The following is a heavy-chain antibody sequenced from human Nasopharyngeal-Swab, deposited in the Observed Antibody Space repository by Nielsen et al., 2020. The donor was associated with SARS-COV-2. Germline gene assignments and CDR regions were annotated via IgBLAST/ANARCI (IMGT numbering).Heavy chain of an antibody. Sequence: GESLKISCAASGFAVSSKYMSWVRQAPGKGLEWVSVIYSGGTTDYADSVKGRFTISRDSPKNMLYLQLKSLRAEDTAVYYCASGHSSTPDNWGQGTLVTVSS. CDR3: ASGHSSTPDN. CDR1: GFAVSSKY. J-gene: IGHJ4*02. D-gene: IGHD2-2*01. CDR2: IYSGGTT. V-gene: IGHV3-66*01.